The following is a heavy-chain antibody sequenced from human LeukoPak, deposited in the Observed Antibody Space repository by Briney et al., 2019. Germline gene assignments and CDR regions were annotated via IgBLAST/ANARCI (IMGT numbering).Heavy chain of an antibody. J-gene: IGHJ4*02. Sequence: GGSLRLSCAASGFTFSSYSMNWVRQAPGKGLEWVSSISSSSSYIYYADSVKGRFTISRDNAKNSVYLQMNSLRADDTAVYYCARGGGYDSFDYWGQGTQVTVSS. D-gene: IGHD5-12*01. CDR2: ISSSSSYI. CDR3: ARGGGYDSFDY. V-gene: IGHV3-21*04. CDR1: GFTFSSYS.